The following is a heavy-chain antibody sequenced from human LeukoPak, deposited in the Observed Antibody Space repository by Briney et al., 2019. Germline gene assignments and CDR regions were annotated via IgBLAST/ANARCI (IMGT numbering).Heavy chain of an antibody. CDR2: ISYDGSNK. CDR1: GFTFSSSG. V-gene: IGHV3-30*18. D-gene: IGHD5-12*01. CDR3: AKGRGYDFDY. J-gene: IGHJ4*02. Sequence: PGGSLRLSCAASGFTFSSSGTHWVRQAPGKGLEWVAVISYDGSNKYYADSVKGRFTISRDNSKNTLYLQMNSLRAEDTAVYYCAKGRGYDFDYWGQGTLVTVSS.